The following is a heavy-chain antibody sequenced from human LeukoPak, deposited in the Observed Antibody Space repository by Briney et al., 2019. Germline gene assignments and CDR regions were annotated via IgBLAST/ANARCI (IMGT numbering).Heavy chain of an antibody. CDR3: ARAGSHYYYYYYYMDV. CDR1: GFTFSNYG. J-gene: IGHJ6*03. CDR2: IYYSGST. Sequence: GSLRLSCAASGFTFSNYGLSWVRQAPGKGLEWIGYIYYSGSTNYNPSLKSRVTISVDTSKNQFSLKLSSVTAADTAVYYCARAGSHYYYYYYYMDVWGKGTTVTVSS. D-gene: IGHD1-26*01. V-gene: IGHV4-59*01.